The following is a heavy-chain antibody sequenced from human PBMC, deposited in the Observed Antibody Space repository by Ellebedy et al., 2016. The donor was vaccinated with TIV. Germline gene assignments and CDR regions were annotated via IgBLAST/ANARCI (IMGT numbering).Heavy chain of an antibody. D-gene: IGHD5-24*01. CDR3: ARELRGSFFDF. Sequence: SETLSLXCHVSGDSISGSDWWRWVRQTPGKGLEWIGEIFHSGSTNYSPSLKSRVTFSIDVSKNEFSLTLTSVTAADTGIYYCARELRGSFFDFWGQGTLVTVSS. J-gene: IGHJ4*03. CDR1: GDSISGSDW. V-gene: IGHV4-4*02. CDR2: IFHSGST.